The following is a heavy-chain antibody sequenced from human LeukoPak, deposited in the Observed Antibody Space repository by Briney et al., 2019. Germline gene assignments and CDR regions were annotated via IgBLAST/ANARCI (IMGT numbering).Heavy chain of an antibody. Sequence: KASETLSLTCTVSGGSISSSSYYWGWIRQPPGKGLEWIGSIYYSGSTYYNPSLKSRVTISVDTSKNQFSLKLSSVTAADTAVYYCAREIGGIAAAGGMGLMDVWGQGTTVTVSS. CDR2: IYYSGST. CDR3: AREIGGIAAAGGMGLMDV. J-gene: IGHJ6*02. V-gene: IGHV4-39*07. CDR1: GGSISSSSYY. D-gene: IGHD6-13*01.